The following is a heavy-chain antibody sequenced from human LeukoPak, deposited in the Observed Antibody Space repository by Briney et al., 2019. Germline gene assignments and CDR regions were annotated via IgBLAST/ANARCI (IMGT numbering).Heavy chain of an antibody. CDR3: AKGPYSSSWYSY. CDR2: ISYDGSNK. V-gene: IGHV3-30*04. D-gene: IGHD6-13*01. Sequence: GGSLRLSCAASGFTFSYYANHWVRQAPGKGLEWVAVISYDGSNKYYADSVKGRFTISRDNSKNTLYLQMNSLRAEDTAVYYCAKGPYSSSWYSYWGQGTLVTVSS. CDR1: GFTFSYYA. J-gene: IGHJ4*02.